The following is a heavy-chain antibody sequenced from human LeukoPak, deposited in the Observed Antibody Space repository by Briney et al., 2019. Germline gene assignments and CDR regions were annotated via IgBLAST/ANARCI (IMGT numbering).Heavy chain of an antibody. CDR3: TRDYLGYSSGWYNSRDYYYHGLDV. CDR2: IGTAGNT. V-gene: IGHV3-13*01. D-gene: IGHD6-19*01. J-gene: IGHJ6*02. Sequence: GGSLRLSCTASGFTFRTYDMHWVRLVTGKGLEWVSTIGTAGNTYYPDSVKGRFTTSREDAKNSFYLQMNSLRAGDTAVYYCTRDYLGYSSGWYNSRDYYYHGLDVWGQGTTVTVSS. CDR1: GFTFRTYD.